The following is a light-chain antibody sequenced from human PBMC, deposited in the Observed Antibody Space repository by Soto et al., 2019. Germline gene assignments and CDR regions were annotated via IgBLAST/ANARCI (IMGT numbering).Light chain of an antibody. CDR1: QSISSY. V-gene: IGKV1-39*01. J-gene: IGKJ4*01. CDR2: AAS. CDR3: QQSYSTPRT. Sequence: DIQMTQSPSSLSASVGDRVTITSRASQSISSYLNWYQQKPGQAPKLLIYAASSLQSGVPSRFSGSGSGTDFTLTISSLQPEDFATYYCQQSYSTPRTFGGGTKVDIK.